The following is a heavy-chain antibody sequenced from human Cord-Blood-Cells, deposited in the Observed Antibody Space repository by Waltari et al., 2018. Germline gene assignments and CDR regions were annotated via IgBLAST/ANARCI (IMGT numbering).Heavy chain of an antibody. Sequence: QVQLQESGPGLVKPSETLSLTCTVSGGSVSSGSYYWSWIRQPPGKGLEWIGYIYYRGSTNDTPSLKSRVTISVDTSKNQFSLKLSSVTAADTAVYYCARYDRVAAAGYYYYGMDVWGQGTTVTVSS. J-gene: IGHJ6*02. V-gene: IGHV4-61*01. CDR2: IYYRGST. D-gene: IGHD6-13*01. CDR3: ARYDRVAAAGYYYYGMDV. CDR1: GGSVSSGSYY.